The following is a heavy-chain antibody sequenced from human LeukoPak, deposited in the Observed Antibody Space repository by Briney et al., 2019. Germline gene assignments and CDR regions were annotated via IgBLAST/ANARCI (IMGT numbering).Heavy chain of an antibody. CDR2: ISSSSSTI. D-gene: IGHD3-22*01. Sequence: GGSLRLSCAASGFTFSSYSMNWVRQAPGKGLEWVSYISSSSSTIYYADSVKGRFTISRDNAKNSLYLQMNSLRAEDTAVYYCARGHYYDSSGYSDAFDIWGQGTMVTVSS. J-gene: IGHJ3*02. CDR1: GFTFSSYS. V-gene: IGHV3-48*04. CDR3: ARGHYYDSSGYSDAFDI.